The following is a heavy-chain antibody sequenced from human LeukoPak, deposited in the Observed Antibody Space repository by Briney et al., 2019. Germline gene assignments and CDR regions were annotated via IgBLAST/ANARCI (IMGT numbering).Heavy chain of an antibody. V-gene: IGHV4-59*01. Sequence: PSETLSLTCTVSGGSISSYYWSWIRQPPGKGLEWIGYIYYSGSTNYNPSLKSRVTISVDTSKNQFSLKLSSVTAADTAVYYCARGFGELPPHYGMDVWGQGTTVTVSS. CDR2: IYYSGST. CDR3: ARGFGELPPHYGMDV. D-gene: IGHD3-10*01. J-gene: IGHJ6*02. CDR1: GGSISSYY.